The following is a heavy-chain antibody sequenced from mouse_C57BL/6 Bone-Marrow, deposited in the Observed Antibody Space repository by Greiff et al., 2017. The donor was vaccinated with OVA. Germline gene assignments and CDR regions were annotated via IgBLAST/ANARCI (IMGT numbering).Heavy chain of an antibody. J-gene: IGHJ2*02. V-gene: IGHV1-59*01. CDR3: AHCGNRVYLHY. D-gene: IGHD1-1*01. CDR1: GYTFTNYW. Sequence: QVQLQQPGAELVRPGTSVKLSCKASGYTFTNYWMHWVKQRPGQGLEWIGVIAPSDSYINYNQKFKSRATLTVDTSSSTAYMHLSSRTSEDYAVNYCAHCGNRVYLHYGGQGTSLTVTA. CDR2: IAPSDSYI.